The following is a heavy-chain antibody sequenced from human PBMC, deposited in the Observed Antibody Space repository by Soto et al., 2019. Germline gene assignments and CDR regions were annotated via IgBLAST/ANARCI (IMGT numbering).Heavy chain of an antibody. CDR1: GGSTSSHC. Sequence: PSETRSPTCVVSGGSTSSHCWSWVRQPPGSGLEWIGYIHYSGSTNYSPSLKSRLTMSLDTSKNQFSLNLTSVTAADTAFYFCARRDYSTSSLGPFDYWGRGILVTVSS. CDR3: ARRDYSTSSLGPFDY. D-gene: IGHD6-6*01. CDR2: IHYSGST. V-gene: IGHV4-59*11. J-gene: IGHJ4*02.